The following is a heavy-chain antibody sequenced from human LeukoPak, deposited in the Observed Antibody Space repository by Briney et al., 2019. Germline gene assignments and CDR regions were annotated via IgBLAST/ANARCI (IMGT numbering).Heavy chain of an antibody. J-gene: IGHJ6*02. CDR3: ARDRSDYYDRYYYYYAMDV. D-gene: IGHD3-22*01. Sequence: GRSLRLSCAASGFTFSSYGMHWVRQAPGKGREWVAVIWYDGSNKYYADSVKGRFTISRDNSKNTLYLQMNSLRAEDTAVYYCARDRSDYYDRYYYYYAMDVWVQGTTVTVSS. CDR2: IWYDGSNK. CDR1: GFTFSSYG. V-gene: IGHV3-33*01.